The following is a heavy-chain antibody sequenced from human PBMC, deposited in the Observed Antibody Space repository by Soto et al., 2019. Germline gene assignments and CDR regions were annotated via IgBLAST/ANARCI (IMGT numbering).Heavy chain of an antibody. CDR3: AREVSGSGRIRLDP. CDR1: GGSFSDYY. CDR2: INHRGST. V-gene: IGHV4-34*01. Sequence: QVQLQQWGAGLLKPSETLSLTCAVYGGSFSDYYWSWIRQPPGKGLEWIGEINHRGSTNCNPSLMSRVTIPVDTSKNQVARKLSSVTAAAAAVYYSAREVSGSGRIRLDPRGQGTLGTVSS. D-gene: IGHD3-10*01. J-gene: IGHJ5*02.